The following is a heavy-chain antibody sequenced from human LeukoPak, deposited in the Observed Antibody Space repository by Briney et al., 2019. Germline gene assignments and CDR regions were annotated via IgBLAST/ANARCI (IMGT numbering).Heavy chain of an antibody. D-gene: IGHD6-6*01. Sequence: PSETLSLTCTVSGGSISSGGYYWSWIRQPPGKGLEWIGYIYHSGSTYYNPSLKSRVTISVDRSKNQFSLKLSSVTAADTAVYYCARRDVASSRMDVWGKGTTVTVSS. V-gene: IGHV4-30-2*01. CDR3: ARRDVASSRMDV. J-gene: IGHJ6*04. CDR1: GGSISSGGYY. CDR2: IYHSGST.